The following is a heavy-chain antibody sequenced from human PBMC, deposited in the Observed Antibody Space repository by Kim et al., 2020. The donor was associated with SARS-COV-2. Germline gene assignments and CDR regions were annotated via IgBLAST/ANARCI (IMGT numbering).Heavy chain of an antibody. D-gene: IGHD2-21*02. CDR2: ST. V-gene: IGHV3-74*01. Sequence: STSYADSVKGRFTISRDNAKNTLYLQMNSLRAEDTAVYYCARDSDYSFDYWGQGTLVTVSS. CDR3: ARDSDYSFDY. J-gene: IGHJ4*02.